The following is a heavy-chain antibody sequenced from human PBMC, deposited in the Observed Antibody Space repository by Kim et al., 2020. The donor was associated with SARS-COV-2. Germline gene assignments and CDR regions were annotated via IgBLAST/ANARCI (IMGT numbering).Heavy chain of an antibody. CDR3: AREVVVVVAAGGYYYYGMDV. J-gene: IGHJ6*02. V-gene: IGHV4-61*02. CDR2: IYTSGST. Sequence: TLSLTCTVSGGSISSGSYYWSWIRHPAGKGLEWIGRIYTSGSTNYNPSLKSRVTISVDTSKNQFSLKLSSVTAADTAVYYCAREVVVVVAAGGYYYYGMDVWGQGTTVTVSS. CDR1: GGSISSGSYY. D-gene: IGHD2-15*01.